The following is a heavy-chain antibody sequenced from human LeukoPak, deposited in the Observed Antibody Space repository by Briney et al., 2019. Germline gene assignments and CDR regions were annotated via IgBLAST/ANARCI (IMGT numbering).Heavy chain of an antibody. CDR2: IYFSGST. V-gene: IGHV4-39*07. Sequence: PWETLSLTCTVSGGSITTTNDYWAWIRQTPGKGLEWIGSIYFSGSTYYNPSLKTRVTMSVDTSKNQFSLNLRSVTAADTAVYYCAREVVAAAGTVDYWGQGTLVTVSS. D-gene: IGHD2-15*01. CDR3: AREVVAAAGTVDY. CDR1: GGSITTTNDY. J-gene: IGHJ4*02.